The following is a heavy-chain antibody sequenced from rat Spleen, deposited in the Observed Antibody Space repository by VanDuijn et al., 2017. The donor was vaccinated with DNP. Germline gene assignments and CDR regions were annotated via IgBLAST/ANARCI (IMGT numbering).Heavy chain of an antibody. CDR3: ARHRTIIAYYYAMDA. V-gene: IGHV5S13*01. J-gene: IGHJ4*01. D-gene: IGHD1-6*01. CDR1: RITFSNYD. CDR2: ISTGGGNT. Sequence: EVQLVESGGGLVQPGRSLKLSCAVSRITFSNYDMAWVRQAPTKGLEWIASISTGGGNTYYRDSVKGRFTISRDNAKNTQYLQMDSLRSEDTATYYCARHRTIIAYYYAMDAWGQGASVTVSS.